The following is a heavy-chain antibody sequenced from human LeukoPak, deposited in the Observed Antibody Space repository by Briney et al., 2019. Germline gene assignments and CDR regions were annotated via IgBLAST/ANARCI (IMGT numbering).Heavy chain of an antibody. CDR3: ARQGITIDY. V-gene: IGHV4-59*08. Sequence: SETLSLTCTVSGGSISSYYWSWIRQPPGKGLEWIGYIYYSGSINYNPSLKSRVIISVDKPKNQFSLKLTSVTAADTAVYYCARQGITIDYWGQGTLVTVSS. CDR2: IYYSGSI. CDR1: GGSISSYY. J-gene: IGHJ4*02. D-gene: IGHD3-10*01.